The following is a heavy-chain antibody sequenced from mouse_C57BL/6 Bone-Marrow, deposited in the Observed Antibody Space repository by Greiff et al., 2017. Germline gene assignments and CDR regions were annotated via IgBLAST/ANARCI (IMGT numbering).Heavy chain of an antibody. J-gene: IGHJ4*01. Sequence: VHVKQSVAELVRPGASVKLSCTASGFNIKNTYMHWVKQRPEQGLEWIGRIDPANGNTKYAPKVQGKVTITADTSSNTAYLQLSSLTSEDTAIYYCARITTVVGAMYYWGQGTSVTVSS. CDR1: GFNIKNTY. D-gene: IGHD1-1*01. CDR2: IDPANGNT. V-gene: IGHV14-3*01. CDR3: ARITTVVGAMYY.